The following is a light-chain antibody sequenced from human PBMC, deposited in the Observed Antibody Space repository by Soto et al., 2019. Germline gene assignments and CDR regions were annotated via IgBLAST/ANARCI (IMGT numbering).Light chain of an antibody. V-gene: IGKV3-15*01. CDR2: GAS. CDR1: QRVSSN. Sequence: ETVMTQSPATLSVSPGEGATLSCRASQRVSSNLAWYQQKAGQAPRLLIYGASTRATGIPARFSGSGSGTEFTLTISSLQSEDFVVYYCQQYNNWPETFGQGTKVEIK. CDR3: QQYNNWPET. J-gene: IGKJ1*01.